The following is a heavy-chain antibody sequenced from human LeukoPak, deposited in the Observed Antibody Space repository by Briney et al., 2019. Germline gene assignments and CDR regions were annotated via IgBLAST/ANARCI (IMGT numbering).Heavy chain of an antibody. Sequence: RGGSLRLSCAASGFTFSSHAMHWVRQAPGKGLECVSTISDNGGRTYYANSVKGRFSVSRDNSKNTLYLQMGSLRAEDVAVYYCARGREGAKTRYFDLWGRGTLVTVSS. D-gene: IGHD1-26*01. J-gene: IGHJ2*01. CDR1: GFTFSSHA. V-gene: IGHV3-64*01. CDR3: ARGREGAKTRYFDL. CDR2: ISDNGGRT.